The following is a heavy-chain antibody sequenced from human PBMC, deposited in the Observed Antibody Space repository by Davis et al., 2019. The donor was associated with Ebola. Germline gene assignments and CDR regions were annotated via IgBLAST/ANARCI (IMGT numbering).Heavy chain of an antibody. CDR1: GFTFSSYW. J-gene: IGHJ4*02. D-gene: IGHD6-19*01. Sequence: PGGSLRLSCAASGFTFSSYWMSWVRQAPGKGLEWVANIKQDGSEKYYVDSVKGRFTISRDNAKNSLYLQMNSLRAEDTAIYYCAKDLRQWLTPHHLDFWGQGTLVTVSS. CDR3: AKDLRQWLTPHHLDF. V-gene: IGHV3-7*03. CDR2: IKQDGSEK.